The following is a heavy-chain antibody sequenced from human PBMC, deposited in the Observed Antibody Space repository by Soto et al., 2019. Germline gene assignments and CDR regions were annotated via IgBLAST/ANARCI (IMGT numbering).Heavy chain of an antibody. V-gene: IGHV4-59*08. CDR2: ISYSGSS. CDR3: ARVDDGGDRDYYGLDV. Sequence: SETLSLTCTVAGGSIRSYYWSWIRQPPGKGLEWIGYISYSGSSNYNPPLKGRVTISIDTSKNQFSLKLNSVTAADTAVYFCARVDDGGDRDYYGLDVWGQGTTVTGSS. D-gene: IGHD2-21*02. CDR1: GGSIRSYY. J-gene: IGHJ6*02.